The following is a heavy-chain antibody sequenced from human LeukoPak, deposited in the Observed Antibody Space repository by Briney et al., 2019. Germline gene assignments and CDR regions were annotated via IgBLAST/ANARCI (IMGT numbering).Heavy chain of an antibody. CDR2: IWYDGSNK. V-gene: IGHV3-33*01. D-gene: IGHD2-8*02. CDR1: GFTFSSYG. CDR3: ARDNLVPGGYYFDY. J-gene: IGHJ4*02. Sequence: GRSLRLSCAASGFTFSSYGMHWVRQAPGKGLEWVAVIWYDGSNKYYADSVKGRFTISRDNSKNTLYLQMNSLRAEDTAVYYCARDNLVPGGYYFDYWGQGTLVTVSS.